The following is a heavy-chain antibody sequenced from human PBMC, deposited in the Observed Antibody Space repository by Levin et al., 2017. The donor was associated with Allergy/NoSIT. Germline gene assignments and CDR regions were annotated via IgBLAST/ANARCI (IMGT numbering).Heavy chain of an antibody. Sequence: GGSLRLSCAASGFTFSSYAMSWVRQAPGKGLEWVSAISIGGTNTYYADSVKGRFTISRDNSKNTLYLQMNSLRAEDTAVYYCAKDGAGTYYGIDYWGQGTLVTVSS. CDR3: AKDGAGTYYGIDY. J-gene: IGHJ4*02. D-gene: IGHD1-26*01. CDR1: GFTFSSYA. V-gene: IGHV3-23*01. CDR2: ISIGGTNT.